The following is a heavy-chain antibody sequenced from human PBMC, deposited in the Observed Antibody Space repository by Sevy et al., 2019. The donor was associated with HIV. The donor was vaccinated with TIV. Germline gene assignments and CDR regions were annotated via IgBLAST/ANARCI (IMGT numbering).Heavy chain of an antibody. CDR1: GFSFSGYA. D-gene: IGHD4-17*01. CDR3: AKDLYGDPPHDFDY. Sequence: GGSLRLSCAVSGFSFSGYAMHWVRQAPGKGLEWVAIISFDGRSTHHADSVKGRFTISRDNSKNALYLQMNSLRVEDTAVYYCAKDLYGDPPHDFDYWGQGTLVTVSS. V-gene: IGHV3-30*18. J-gene: IGHJ4*02. CDR2: ISFDGRST.